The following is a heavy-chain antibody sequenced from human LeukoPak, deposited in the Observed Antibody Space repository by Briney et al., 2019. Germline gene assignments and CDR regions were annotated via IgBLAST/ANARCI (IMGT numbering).Heavy chain of an antibody. CDR3: ARGLKYCSSTSCYFWFDP. Sequence: SVKVSCKASGGTFSSYAISWVRQAPGQGLEWMGGIIPIFGTANYAQKFQGRVTITADESTSTAYMELSRLRSEDTAVYYCARGLKYCSSTSCYFWFDPWGQGTLVTVSS. V-gene: IGHV1-69*01. CDR2: IIPIFGTA. J-gene: IGHJ5*02. CDR1: GGTFSSYA. D-gene: IGHD2-2*01.